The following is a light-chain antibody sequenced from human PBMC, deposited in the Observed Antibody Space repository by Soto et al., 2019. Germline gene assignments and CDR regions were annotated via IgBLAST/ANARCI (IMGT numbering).Light chain of an antibody. CDR2: GAS. CDR3: QQYNNRPPDT. J-gene: IGKJ2*01. Sequence: EIVMTQTPATLSVSPGERVTLSCRASQSVNSNLAWYQQKPGQAPRLLIYGASTRAAGIPARFSGSGSGTEFSLTISSLQSEDFAVYYCQQYNNRPPDTFGQGTNLEIK. V-gene: IGKV3-15*01. CDR1: QSVNSN.